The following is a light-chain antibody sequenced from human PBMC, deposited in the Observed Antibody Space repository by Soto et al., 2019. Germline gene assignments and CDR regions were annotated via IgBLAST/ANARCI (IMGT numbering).Light chain of an antibody. Sequence: QSALTQPASVSGSPGQSMTSSCTGTSSDVGGYNYVSWYQQHPGRAPKLMIYEVSNRPSGVSNRFSGSKSGNTASLTISGLQIEDEADYYCSSYTTSTTLVFGTGTKVT. V-gene: IGLV2-14*01. J-gene: IGLJ1*01. CDR2: EVS. CDR3: SSYTTSTTLV. CDR1: SSDVGGYNY.